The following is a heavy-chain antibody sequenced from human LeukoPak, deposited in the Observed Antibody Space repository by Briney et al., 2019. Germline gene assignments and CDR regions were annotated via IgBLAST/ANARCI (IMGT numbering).Heavy chain of an antibody. D-gene: IGHD1-26*01. CDR2: IIPILGIA. CDR3: ARDREVDNYFDY. Sequence: SVKVSCKASGGTFSSYAIIWVRQAPGQGLEWMGRIIPILGIANYAQKFQGRVTITADKSTSTAYMELSRLRSEDTAVYYCARDREVDNYFDYWGQGTLVTVSS. CDR1: GGTFSSYA. V-gene: IGHV1-69*04. J-gene: IGHJ4*02.